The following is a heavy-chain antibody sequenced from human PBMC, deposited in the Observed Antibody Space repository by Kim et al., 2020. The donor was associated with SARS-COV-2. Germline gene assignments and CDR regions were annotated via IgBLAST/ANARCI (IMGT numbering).Heavy chain of an antibody. CDR2: YSGGSR. V-gene: IGHV3-66*01. J-gene: IGHJ5*02. CDR3: ATGPTP. Sequence: YSGGSRYYANSVKGRFTISRDNSKNTLDLQMNSLSAEDTAVYYWATGPTPRGQGTLVTVSS. D-gene: IGHD2-8*02.